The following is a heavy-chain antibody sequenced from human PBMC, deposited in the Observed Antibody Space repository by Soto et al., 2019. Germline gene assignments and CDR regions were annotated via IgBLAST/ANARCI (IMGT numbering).Heavy chain of an antibody. CDR2: ISSSGNTI. CDR3: ARGVRSSLTDIGGFDP. Sequence: QVQLVESGGGLVQPGGSLILSCAVSGFMFSDYYMAWIRQAPGKGLEWISYISSSGNTIYYADSVKGRFTVSRDNANSTLHLQMNSLRADDTSLYYCARGVRSSLTDIGGFDPWGQGILVTVSS. V-gene: IGHV3-11*01. D-gene: IGHD2-21*02. CDR1: GFMFSDYY. J-gene: IGHJ5*02.